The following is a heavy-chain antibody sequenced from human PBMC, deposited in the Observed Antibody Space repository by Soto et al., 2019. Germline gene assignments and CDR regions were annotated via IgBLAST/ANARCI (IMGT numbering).Heavy chain of an antibody. CDR3: ARSYYDFWGGSYYYYMDV. D-gene: IGHD3-3*01. J-gene: IGHJ6*03. V-gene: IGHV4-59*08. CDR2: ISYSGST. CDR1: GASISSHY. Sequence: SETLSLTCTVSGASISSHYWSWIRQPPGKGPEWIGYISYSGSTNYDPSLKSRVTISLDTSRNQFSLKLSSVTAADTAVYYCARSYYDFWGGSYYYYMDVWGKGTTVTVS.